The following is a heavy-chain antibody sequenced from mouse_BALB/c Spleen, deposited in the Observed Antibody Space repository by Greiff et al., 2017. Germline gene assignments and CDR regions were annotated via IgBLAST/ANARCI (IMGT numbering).Heavy chain of an antibody. CDR1: GYTFTDYD. V-gene: IGHV1-15*01. D-gene: IGHD3-1*01. CDR2: IDPETGGT. J-gene: IGHJ3*01. CDR3: TKGPSAWFAY. Sequence: QVQLQQSGAELVRPGASVTLSCKASGYTFTDYDMHWVKQTPVHGLEWIGAIDPETGGTAYNQKFKGKATLTADKSSSTAYMELRSLTSEDSAVYYCTKGPSAWFAYWGQGTLVTVSA.